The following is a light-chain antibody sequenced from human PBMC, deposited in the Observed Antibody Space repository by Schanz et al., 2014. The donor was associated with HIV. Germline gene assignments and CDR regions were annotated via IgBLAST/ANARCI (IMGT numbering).Light chain of an antibody. J-gene: IGKJ4*01. CDR3: QQYGRSPLT. CDR1: QSVRSY. V-gene: IGKV3-11*01. Sequence: EIVLTQSPATLSLSPGERATLSCRASQSVRSYLAWYQQKPGQAPRLLIYDASNRATGIPARFSGSGSGTDFTLTISRLEPKDSAVYYCQQYGRSPLTFGGGTKVEIK. CDR2: DAS.